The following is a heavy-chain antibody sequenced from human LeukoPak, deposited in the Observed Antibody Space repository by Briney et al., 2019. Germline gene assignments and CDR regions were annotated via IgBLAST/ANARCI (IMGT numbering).Heavy chain of an antibody. D-gene: IGHD3-9*01. CDR2: IKHDGGDK. J-gene: IGHJ4*02. V-gene: IGHV3-7*03. CDR1: GFTFSNYW. Sequence: GGSLRLSCAASGFTFSNYWMSWVRQAPGKGLEWVANIKHDGGDKHYVDSVKGRFTIARDSAKNSLNLQMNSLRAGDTAVYYCARGGNYDILTGYIFDYWGQGTLVTVSS. CDR3: ARGGNYDILTGYIFDY.